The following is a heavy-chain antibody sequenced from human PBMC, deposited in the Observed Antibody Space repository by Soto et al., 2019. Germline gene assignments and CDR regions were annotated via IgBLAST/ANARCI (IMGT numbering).Heavy chain of an antibody. CDR1: GFTFSRYG. V-gene: IGHV3-30*18. CDR3: AKSHTGYYYALDV. Sequence: QVQLVESGGGVVQPGTSLRLSCAASGFTFSRYGIHWVRQAPGKGLEWVAVTSYDGNKRDYADSVQGRFTISRDSSKHTVFLQLNGLGTEDTAVYDCAKSHTGYYYALDVWGQGTTVTVSS. J-gene: IGHJ6*02. CDR2: TSYDGNKR.